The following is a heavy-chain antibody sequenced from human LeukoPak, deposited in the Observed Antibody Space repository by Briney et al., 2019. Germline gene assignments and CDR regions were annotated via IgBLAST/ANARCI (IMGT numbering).Heavy chain of an antibody. CDR1: GYSTSSGYY. Sequence: SETLSLTCTVSGYSTSSGYYWGWIRQPPGKGLEWIGSIYHSGSTYYNPSLKSRVTISVDTSKNQFSLKLSSVTAADTAVYYCARIGSGSYEYYFDYWGQGTLVTVSS. CDR3: ARIGSGSYEYYFDY. V-gene: IGHV4-38-2*02. J-gene: IGHJ4*02. CDR2: IYHSGST. D-gene: IGHD3-10*01.